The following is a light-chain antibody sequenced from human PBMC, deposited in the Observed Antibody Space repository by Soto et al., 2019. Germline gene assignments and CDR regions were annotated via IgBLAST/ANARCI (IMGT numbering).Light chain of an antibody. CDR3: QQRSNWPTEIT. CDR1: QSVSRN. V-gene: IGKV3-11*01. CDR2: DAS. Sequence: EIMFPQSPANLCLSAGERATLSCRASQSVSRNLAWYQQKPGQAPRLLIYDASNRATGIPARFSGSGSVTDFTLTISSLEPEDFAVYYCQQRSNWPTEITFGQGTRLE. J-gene: IGKJ5*01.